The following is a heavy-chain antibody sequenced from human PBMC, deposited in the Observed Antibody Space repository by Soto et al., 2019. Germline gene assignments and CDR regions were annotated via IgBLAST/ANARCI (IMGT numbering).Heavy chain of an antibody. D-gene: IGHD3-16*01. V-gene: IGHV1-2*02. J-gene: IGHJ4*02. CDR1: GHTFNSYY. Sequence: ASVKVSCKASGHTFNSYYIHWVRQAPGQGLEWMGWINPNSDVTGYAQSFQGRVTMTRDMSMTTAYMDLTRLRSDDTAVYYCVRVGLNRNYDFDFWGQGTLVTVSS. CDR2: INPNSDVT. CDR3: VRVGLNRNYDFDF.